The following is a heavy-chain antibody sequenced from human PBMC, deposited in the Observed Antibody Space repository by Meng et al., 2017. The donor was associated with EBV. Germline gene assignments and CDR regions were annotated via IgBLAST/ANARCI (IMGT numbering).Heavy chain of an antibody. J-gene: IGHJ4*02. CDR1: GGSISSSSYY. D-gene: IGHD4-17*01. CDR3: ARVDGDYLRGYYFDY. CDR2: IYYSGST. Sequence: QLQLQASAPGLVTPSETLSLTCPFSGGSISSSSYYWGWIRQPPGKGLEWIGSIYYSGSTYYNPSLKSRVTISVDTSKNQFSLKLSSVTAADTAVYYCARVDGDYLRGYYFDYWGQGTLVTVSS. V-gene: IGHV4-39*07.